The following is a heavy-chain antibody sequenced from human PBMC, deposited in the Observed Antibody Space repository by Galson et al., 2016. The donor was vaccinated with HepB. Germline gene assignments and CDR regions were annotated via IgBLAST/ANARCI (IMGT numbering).Heavy chain of an antibody. J-gene: IGHJ4*02. CDR3: ARKYSGFDY. Sequence: SLRLSCAVSGFDVGYSQMTWVRQAPGKGLECVSTIYDDGNSNYADSVKGRFTISRENSKNTLPLQMISIRAEDTAVYYCARKYSGFDYWGQGTLVTVSS. CDR1: GFDVGYSQ. V-gene: IGHV3-53*01. CDR2: IYDDGNS. D-gene: IGHD5-12*01.